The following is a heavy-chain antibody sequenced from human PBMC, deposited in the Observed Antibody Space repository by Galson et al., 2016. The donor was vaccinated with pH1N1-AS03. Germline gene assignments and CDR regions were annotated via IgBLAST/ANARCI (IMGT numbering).Heavy chain of an antibody. D-gene: IGHD3-10*01. V-gene: IGHV3-53*01. Sequence: SLRLSCAASDITVINDFMIWVRQAPGKGLEWVSMIHGGDRTFYADSVKGRFTISRDNSKNTLFLHMNSLRAEDTALYYCSTRGVWGQGTLVTVS. CDR2: IHGGDRT. J-gene: IGHJ4*02. CDR1: DITVINDF. CDR3: STRGV.